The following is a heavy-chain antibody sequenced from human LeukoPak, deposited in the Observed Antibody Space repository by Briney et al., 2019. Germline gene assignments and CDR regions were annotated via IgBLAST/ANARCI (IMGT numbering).Heavy chain of an antibody. CDR1: GGSFSGYY. J-gene: IGHJ4*02. D-gene: IGHD6-13*01. CDR2: IYYSGST. V-gene: IGHV4-30-4*08. Sequence: TSETLSLTCAVYGGSFSGYYCSWIRQPPGKGLEWIGYIYYSGSTYYNPSLKSRVTISVDTSKNQFSLKLSSVTAADTAVYYCAREVAAAGTAYDYWGQGTLVTVSS. CDR3: AREVAAAGTAYDY.